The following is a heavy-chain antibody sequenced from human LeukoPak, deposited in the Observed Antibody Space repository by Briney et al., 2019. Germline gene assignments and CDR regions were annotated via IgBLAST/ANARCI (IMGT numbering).Heavy chain of an antibody. D-gene: IGHD2-21*02. Sequence: GGSLRLSCAASGFTFSNSWMSWVRQAPGKGLEWVGRIKSKTDGGTTDYAAPGKGRFTISRDDSKNTLYLQMNSLKTEDTAVYYCTTDLGVTATDYWGQGTLVTVSS. CDR1: GFTFSNSW. CDR3: TTDLGVTATDY. V-gene: IGHV3-15*01. J-gene: IGHJ4*02. CDR2: IKSKTDGGTT.